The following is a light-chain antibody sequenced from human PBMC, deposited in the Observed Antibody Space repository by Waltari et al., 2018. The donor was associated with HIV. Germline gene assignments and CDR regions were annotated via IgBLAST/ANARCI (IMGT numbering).Light chain of an antibody. CDR2: IND. J-gene: IGLJ1*01. CDR3: AAWDDSLNGYV. V-gene: IGLV1-44*01. Sequence: QSVLTQPPSASGTPGQRVTISCSGSNSNIGSYTVDWYQQFPGTAPTLLLYSNDQRFPGPAPNLLSYINDQRPSGVPDRFSGSKSGTSASLAISGLQSEDEADYYCAAWDDSLNGYVFGSGTKVTVL. CDR1: NSNIGSYT.